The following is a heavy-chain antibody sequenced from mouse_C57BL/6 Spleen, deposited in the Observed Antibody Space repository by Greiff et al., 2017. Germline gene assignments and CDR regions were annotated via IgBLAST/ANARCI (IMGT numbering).Heavy chain of an antibody. CDR1: GYAFSSSW. V-gene: IGHV1-82*01. CDR3: ATTVDRAMDY. J-gene: IGHJ4*01. Sequence: QDQLQQSGPELVKPGASVKISCKASGYAFSSSWMNWVKQRPGKGLEWIGRIYPGDGDTNYNGKFKGKATLTADKSSSTAYMQLSSLTSEDSAVYFCATTVDRAMDYWGQGTSDTVSS. D-gene: IGHD1-1*01. CDR2: IYPGDGDT.